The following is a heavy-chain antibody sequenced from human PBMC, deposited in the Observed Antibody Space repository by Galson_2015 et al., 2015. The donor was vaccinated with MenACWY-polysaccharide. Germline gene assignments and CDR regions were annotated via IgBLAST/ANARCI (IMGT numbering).Heavy chain of an antibody. CDR1: GFIFSNYE. J-gene: IGHJ6*02. D-gene: IGHD3-10*01. Sequence: SLRLSCEASGFIFSNYEMHWVRQAPGKGLEWAAAISNDGSYEYIVDSIRGRFTISRDNSKNTLYLQMDSLRGEDTAVYYCAKFRCPGAMDVLGPGTTVTVSS. V-gene: IGHV3-30*18. CDR3: AKFRCPGAMDV. CDR2: ISNDGSYE.